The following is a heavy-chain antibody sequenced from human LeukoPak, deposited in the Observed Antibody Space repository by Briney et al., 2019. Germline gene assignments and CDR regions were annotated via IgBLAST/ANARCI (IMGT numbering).Heavy chain of an antibody. CDR2: IYYRGST. CDR3: ATHDSGYGQDPLGWFDP. D-gene: IGHD5-12*01. Sequence: KASETLSLTCTVSGGSISSSSYYWGWVRQPPGKGLEWIGSIYYRGSTCYNPSLKSRVTISVDTSKNQFSLKLSSVTAADTAVYYCATHDSGYGQDPLGWFDPWGQGTLVTVSS. V-gene: IGHV4-39*01. J-gene: IGHJ5*02. CDR1: GGSISSSSYY.